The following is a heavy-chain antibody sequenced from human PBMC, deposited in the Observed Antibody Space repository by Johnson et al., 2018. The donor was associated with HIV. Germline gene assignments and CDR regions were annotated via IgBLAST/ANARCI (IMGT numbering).Heavy chain of an antibody. D-gene: IGHD6-6*01. CDR3: AFIEYSSLDAFDI. CDR2: ISYDGSNK. Sequence: QMQLVESGGGLVQPGRSLRLSCAASGFTFSSYAMHWVRQAPGKGLEWVAVISYDGSNKYYADSVKGRFTISRDNSTNTLYLQMNSLRAEDTAVYYCAFIEYSSLDAFDIWGQGKMVTVS. V-gene: IGHV3-30*04. CDR1: GFTFSSYA. J-gene: IGHJ3*02.